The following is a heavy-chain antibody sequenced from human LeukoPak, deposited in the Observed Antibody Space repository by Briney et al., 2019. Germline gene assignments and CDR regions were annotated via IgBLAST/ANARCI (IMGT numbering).Heavy chain of an antibody. CDR1: GFTFCSYW. CDR3: AREDWLLHYFDS. V-gene: IGHV3-7*01. J-gene: IGHJ4*02. Sequence: GGSLKLSCAASGFTFCSYWMSWLRQAPGKGLEWVANIQQDGSEKYYVDSVKGRFTISRDNAKNSLYLQMNSLRAEDTTVYYCAREDWLLHYFDSWGQGTLVTVSS. CDR2: IQQDGSEK. D-gene: IGHD3-9*01.